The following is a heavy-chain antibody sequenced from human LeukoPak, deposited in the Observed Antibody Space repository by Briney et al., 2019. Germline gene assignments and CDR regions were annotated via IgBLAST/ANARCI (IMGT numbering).Heavy chain of an antibody. D-gene: IGHD3-10*01. V-gene: IGHV4-59*01. CDR2: KYYSGST. CDR3: AGGSGSYYSGYDY. CDR1: GACISSYF. Sequence: SESLSLACAVSGACISSYFWSWTRQHPGKGPEWIGYKYYSGSTNYNPSLKSRVTMSVDTSRNQFSLKLSSVTPADTAVYYCAGGSGSYYSGYDYWGQGTLVTVSS. J-gene: IGHJ4*02.